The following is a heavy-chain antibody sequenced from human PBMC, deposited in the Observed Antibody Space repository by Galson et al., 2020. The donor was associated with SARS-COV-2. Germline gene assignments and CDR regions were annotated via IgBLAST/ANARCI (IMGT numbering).Heavy chain of an antibody. CDR2: ISSSGNFI. D-gene: IGHD4-17*01. CDR3: ARDVSTVTRLEK. J-gene: IGHJ4*02. V-gene: IGHV3-21*01. Sequence: AGGSLRLFCAISGFSFTGHGMNWVRQAPGKGLEWISSISSSGNFIYYADSVKGRFTISRDSANNSLYLQMNTLRLEDTAVYYCARDVSTVTRLEKWGPGTLVTVAS. CDR1: GFSFTGHG.